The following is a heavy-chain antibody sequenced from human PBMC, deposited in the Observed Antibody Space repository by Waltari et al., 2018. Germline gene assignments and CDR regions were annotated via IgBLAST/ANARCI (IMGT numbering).Heavy chain of an antibody. Sequence: QVQLQESGPGLVKPSETLSLTCAVSGYSISSGYYWGWIRQPPGKGLEWIGSIYHSGSTYYNPSLKIRVTISVDTSKNQFSLKLSSVTAADTAVYYCAREGVGATKRAFDIWGQGTMVTVSS. CDR2: IYHSGST. D-gene: IGHD1-26*01. J-gene: IGHJ3*02. CDR3: AREGVGATKRAFDI. CDR1: GYSISSGYY. V-gene: IGHV4-38-2*02.